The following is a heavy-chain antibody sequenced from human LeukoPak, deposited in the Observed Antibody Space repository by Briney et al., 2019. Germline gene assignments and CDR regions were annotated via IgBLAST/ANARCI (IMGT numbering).Heavy chain of an antibody. V-gene: IGHV5-51*01. J-gene: IGHJ4*02. CDR2: IYPGDSAT. CDR3: ARHPWGIKVADY. CDR1: GYSFTSNW. Sequence: GESLKISCKGSGYSFTSNWIGWVRPMPGKGLEWMGIIYPGDSATTYSPSFQGQVTISADKSITTAYLQWDSLKASDTAMYYCARHPWGIKVADYWGQGTLVTVSS. D-gene: IGHD3-16*01.